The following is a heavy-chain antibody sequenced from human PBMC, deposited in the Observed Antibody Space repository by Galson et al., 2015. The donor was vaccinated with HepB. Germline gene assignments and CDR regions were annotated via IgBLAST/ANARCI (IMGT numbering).Heavy chain of an antibody. Sequence: SLRLSCAASGFTFSSYSMNWVRQAPGKGLEWVSSISSSSSYIYYADSVKGRFTISRDNAKNSLHLQMNSLRAEDTAVYYCARGTTVTTLDTMIVVVITSLDYWGQGTLVTVSS. CDR2: ISSSSSYI. D-gene: IGHD3-22*01. CDR1: GFTFSSYS. J-gene: IGHJ4*02. V-gene: IGHV3-21*01. CDR3: ARGTTVTTLDTMIVVVITSLDY.